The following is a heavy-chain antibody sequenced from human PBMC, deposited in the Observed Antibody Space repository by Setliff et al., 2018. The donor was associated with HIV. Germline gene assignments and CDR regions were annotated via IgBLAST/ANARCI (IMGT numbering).Heavy chain of an antibody. CDR1: GYTFHSFG. Sequence: PGGSLRLSCEASGYTFHSFGIHWVRQAPGKGLEWVAFISYDGSEIFYADSVKGRFTISRDNSKNTLLLQMNSLRSEDTAIYYCARDDCSGDFCDRRVYYYYYMDVWGRGAAVTVS. V-gene: IGHV3-30*03. CDR3: ARDDCSGDFCDRRVYYYYYMDV. D-gene: IGHD2-15*01. J-gene: IGHJ6*03. CDR2: ISYDGSEI.